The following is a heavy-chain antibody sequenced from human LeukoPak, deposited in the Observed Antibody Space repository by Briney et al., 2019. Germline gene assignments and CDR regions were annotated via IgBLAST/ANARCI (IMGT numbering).Heavy chain of an antibody. CDR2: LNGYGDYT. D-gene: IGHD6-19*01. CDR3: VRGSNGWSGMDV. J-gene: IGHJ6*02. Sequence: PGDSLRLSRAASGFTLSTYPMSWVRQAPGKGPVWVSRLNGYGDYTDYEDSVKGRFTISRDNAKITLYLQMNSLRAEDTAVYYCVRGSNGWSGMDVWGQGTTVTVSS. CDR1: GFTLSTYP. V-gene: IGHV3-74*01.